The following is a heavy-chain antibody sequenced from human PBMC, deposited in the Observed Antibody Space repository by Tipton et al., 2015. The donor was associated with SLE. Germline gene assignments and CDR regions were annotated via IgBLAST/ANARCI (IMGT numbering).Heavy chain of an antibody. V-gene: IGHV4-61*09. CDR3: ARDLQLWSPHFDY. J-gene: IGHJ4*02. Sequence: TLSLTCTVSGGSISSSSYYWSWIRQPAGKGLEWIGYIYTSGSTNYNPSLKSRVTISVDTSKNQFSLKLSSVTAADTAVYYCARDLQLWSPHFDYWGQGTLVTVSS. D-gene: IGHD5-18*01. CDR1: GGSISSSSYY. CDR2: IYTSGST.